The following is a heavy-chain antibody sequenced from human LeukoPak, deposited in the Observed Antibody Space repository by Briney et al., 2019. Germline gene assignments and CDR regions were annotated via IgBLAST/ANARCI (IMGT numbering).Heavy chain of an antibody. Sequence: GASVKVSCKASGYTFTGYYMHWVRQAPGQGLEWMGWINPNSGGTKYAQKFQGRVTMTRDTSISTAYMELSRPRSDDTAVYYCADEFGLKWLADWGQGTLVTVSS. CDR1: GYTFTGYY. J-gene: IGHJ4*02. D-gene: IGHD6-19*01. CDR2: INPNSGGT. V-gene: IGHV1-2*02. CDR3: ADEFGLKWLAD.